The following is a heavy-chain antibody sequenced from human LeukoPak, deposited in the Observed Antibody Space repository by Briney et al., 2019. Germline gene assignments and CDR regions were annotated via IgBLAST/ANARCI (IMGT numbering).Heavy chain of an antibody. V-gene: IGHV1-69*06. CDR2: IIPIFGTA. D-gene: IGHD2-2*01. CDR1: GDSFSSYG. Sequence: ASVNVSCKSSGDSFSSYGISWVRQPHGPGLEWVGRIIPIFGTANYAQKFQDRVNITADKSTSIVYMELSSLRSEDTAVYYCARRTTSVAFDIWGQGTMVTVSS. J-gene: IGHJ3*02. CDR3: ARRTTSVAFDI.